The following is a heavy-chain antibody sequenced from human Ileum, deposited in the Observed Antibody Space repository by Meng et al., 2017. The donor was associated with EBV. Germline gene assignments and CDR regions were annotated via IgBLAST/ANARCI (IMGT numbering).Heavy chain of an antibody. D-gene: IGHD2-15*01. CDR1: GGSISSSSYY. CDR3: ARELMYCSGGSCYPFDY. J-gene: IGHJ4*02. Sequence: LEVQESGPGLVKPSETLSLTCTVSGGSISSSSYYWGWIRQPPGKGLEWIGSIYYSGSTYYNPSLKSRVTISVDTSKNQFSLKLSSVTAADTAVYYCARELMYCSGGSCYPFDYWGQGTLVTVSS. V-gene: IGHV4-39*07. CDR2: IYYSGST.